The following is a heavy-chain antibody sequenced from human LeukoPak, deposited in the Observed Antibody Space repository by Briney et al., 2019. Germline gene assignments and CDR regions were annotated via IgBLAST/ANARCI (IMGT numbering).Heavy chain of an antibody. V-gene: IGHV3-21*01. CDR3: ARDAGNTISTHFDY. Sequence: TGGSLRLSCAASGFTFSSYSMNWVRQAPGKGLEWVSSISSSSSYIYYADSVKGRFTISRDNAKNSLYLQMNSLRAEDTAVYYCARDAGNTISTHFDYWGQGTLVTVSS. CDR1: GFTFSSYS. CDR2: ISSSSSYI. J-gene: IGHJ4*02. D-gene: IGHD3-9*01.